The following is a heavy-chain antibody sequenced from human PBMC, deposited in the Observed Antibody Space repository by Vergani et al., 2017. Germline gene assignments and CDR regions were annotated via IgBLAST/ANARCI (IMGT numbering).Heavy chain of an antibody. V-gene: IGHV1-46*01. CDR2: INPSGGST. D-gene: IGHD1-26*01. CDR3: ARDRETDYSGSSEP. Sequence: QVQLVQSGAEVKKPGASVKVSCKASGYTFTSYYMHWVRQAPGQGLEWMGIINPSGGSTSYAQKFQGRVTMTRDTSISTAYMELSRLRSDDTAVYYCARDRETDYSGSSEPWGQGTLVTVSS. CDR1: GYTFTSYY. J-gene: IGHJ5*02.